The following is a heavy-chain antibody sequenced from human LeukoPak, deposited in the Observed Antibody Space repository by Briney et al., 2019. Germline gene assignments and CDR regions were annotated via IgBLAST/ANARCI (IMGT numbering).Heavy chain of an antibody. V-gene: IGHV4-4*07. J-gene: IGHJ5*02. CDR3: ARGDYYDGGGRNWFDP. CDR2: IHTSWTT. D-gene: IGHD3-16*01. Sequence: SETLSLTCTVSGDSMSSYYWNFIRQPAGKGLEWIGRIHTSWTTYYNPSLKSRITMSVDTSRNQFSLRLTSVTAADTAVYYCARGDYYDGGGRNWFDPWGREPWSPSPQ. CDR1: GDSMSSYY.